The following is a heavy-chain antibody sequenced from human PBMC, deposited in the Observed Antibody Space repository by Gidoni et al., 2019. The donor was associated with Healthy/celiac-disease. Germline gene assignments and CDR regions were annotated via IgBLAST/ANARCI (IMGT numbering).Heavy chain of an antibody. J-gene: IGHJ5*02. CDR3: ARDGAAVGYSSSWYVL. CDR2: INPNSGGT. Sequence: QVQLVQSGAEVKKPGASVKVSCKASGYTFTGYYMHWVRQAPGQGLEWMGWINPNSGGTNYAQKFQGRVTMTRDTSISTAYMELSRLRSDDTAVYYCARDGAAVGYSSSWYVLWGQGTLVTVSS. CDR1: GYTFTGYY. V-gene: IGHV1-2*02. D-gene: IGHD6-13*01.